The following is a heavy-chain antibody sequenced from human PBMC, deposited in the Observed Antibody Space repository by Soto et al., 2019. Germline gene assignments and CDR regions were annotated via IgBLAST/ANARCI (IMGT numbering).Heavy chain of an antibody. CDR1: GGSISSGGYS. D-gene: IGHD4-17*01. CDR3: ARAHYGDYGYGMDV. J-gene: IGHJ6*02. CDR2: IYHSGST. Sequence: QLQLQESGSGLVKPSQTLSLTCAVSGGSISSGGYSWSWIRQPPGKGLEWIGYIYHSGSTYYNLSLKRRVTISVDRSKNQFSLKLSSVTAADTAVYYCARAHYGDYGYGMDVWGQGTTVTVSS. V-gene: IGHV4-30-2*01.